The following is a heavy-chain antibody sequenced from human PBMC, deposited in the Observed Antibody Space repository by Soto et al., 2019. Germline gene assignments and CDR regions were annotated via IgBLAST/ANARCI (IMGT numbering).Heavy chain of an antibody. CDR1: GFTLSSYS. V-gene: IGHV3-21*01. CDR3: ARDSCSGGSCYFRFDP. J-gene: IGHJ5*02. D-gene: IGHD2-15*01. Sequence: GGRLRLSCAASGFTLSSYSMNGVRQAPGKGLEWGSSISSSSSYIYYADSVKGRFTISRDNAKNSLYLQMNSLRAEDTAVYYCARDSCSGGSCYFRFDPWGQGT. CDR2: ISSSSSYI.